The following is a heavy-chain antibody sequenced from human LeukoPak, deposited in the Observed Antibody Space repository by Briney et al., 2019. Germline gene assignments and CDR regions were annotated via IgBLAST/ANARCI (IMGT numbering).Heavy chain of an antibody. CDR1: GYIFTTYP. CDR3: ASDREPATSYYFDY. J-gene: IGHJ4*02. D-gene: IGHD6-25*01. CDR2: INADNGQT. Sequence: VASVTVSCKASGYIFTTYPIHWVRQAPGQRFEWMGWINADNGQTKYSQKFHDRVTITRDTSASTAYLELGSLKSEDTAVYYCASDREPATSYYFDYWGQGTLVTVSS. V-gene: IGHV1-3*01.